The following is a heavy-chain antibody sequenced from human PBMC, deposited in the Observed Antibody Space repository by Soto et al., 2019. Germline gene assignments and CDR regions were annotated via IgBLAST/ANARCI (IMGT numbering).Heavy chain of an antibody. CDR2: ISYDGSNK. CDR3: ARGVRVTAAFDI. CDR1: GFTFSSYA. J-gene: IGHJ3*02. D-gene: IGHD5-18*01. Sequence: GGSLRLSCAASGFTFSSYAMHWVRQAPGKGLEWVAVISYDGSNKYYADSVKGRFTISRDNSKNTLYLQMNSLRAEDTAAYYCARGVRVTAAFDIWGQGTMVTVSS. V-gene: IGHV3-30-3*01.